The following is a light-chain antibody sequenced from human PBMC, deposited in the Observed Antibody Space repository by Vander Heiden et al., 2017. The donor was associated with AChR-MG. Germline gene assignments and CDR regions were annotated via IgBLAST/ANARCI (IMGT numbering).Light chain of an antibody. V-gene: IGKV4-1*01. CDR3: QQYYSTLT. CDR2: WAS. J-gene: IGKJ1*01. CDR1: QSVLYSSNNKNY. Sequence: DIVMTQSPDSLAVSLGERATINCKSSQSVLYSSNNKNYLAWYQQKPGQPPKLLIYWASTRESGVPDRFSGSGSGTDFTLTSSSLQAEDVAVYYCQQYYSTLTFGQGTKVEIK.